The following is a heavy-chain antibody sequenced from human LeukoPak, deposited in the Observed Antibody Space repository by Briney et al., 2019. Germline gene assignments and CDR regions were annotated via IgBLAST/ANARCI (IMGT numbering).Heavy chain of an antibody. CDR3: ARDLVAAAGSSAFDI. J-gene: IGHJ3*02. V-gene: IGHV1-2*02. CDR2: INPNSGGT. D-gene: IGHD6-13*01. Sequence: GASVKVSCKASGYTFTDNYLHWVRQAPGQGLEWMGWINPNSGGTNFAQKFQGRVTMTRDKSINTAYMDLSRLRSEDTAVYYCARDLVAAAGSSAFDIWGQGTMVTVSS. CDR1: GYTFTDNY.